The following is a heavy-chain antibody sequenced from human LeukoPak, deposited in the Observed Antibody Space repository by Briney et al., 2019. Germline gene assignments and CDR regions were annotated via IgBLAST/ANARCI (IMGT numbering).Heavy chain of an antibody. CDR3: ARPHYYDSSGPPDY. D-gene: IGHD3-22*01. V-gene: IGHV5-51*01. Sequence: GESLKISCKGSGYIFTSYWIGWVRQMPGKGLEWMGIIYPDDSDTKYSPSFQGQVTISADKSISTAYLQWSSLKVSDTAMYYCARPHYYDSSGPPDYWGQGTLVTVSS. J-gene: IGHJ4*02. CDR2: IYPDDSDT. CDR1: GYIFTSYW.